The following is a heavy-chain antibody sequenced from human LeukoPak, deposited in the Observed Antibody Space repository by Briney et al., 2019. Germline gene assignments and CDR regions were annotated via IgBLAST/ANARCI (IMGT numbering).Heavy chain of an antibody. J-gene: IGHJ4*02. CDR3: AKDMYSIAE. V-gene: IGHV3-74*01. CDR2: IHSDGGTT. D-gene: IGHD1-26*01. Sequence: TGGSLRLSCAASGFTFSDYWIHWVRQAPGKGLVWVSLIHSDGGTTNYADSVKGRFTISRDNAKNTVYLQMNSLRVEDPAFYCCAKDMYSIAEWGQGPLVTVSS. CDR1: GFTFSDYW.